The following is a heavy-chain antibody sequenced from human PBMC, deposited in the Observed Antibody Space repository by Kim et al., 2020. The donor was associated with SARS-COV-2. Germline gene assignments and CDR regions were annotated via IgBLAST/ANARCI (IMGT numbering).Heavy chain of an antibody. CDR3: AREYCSSTSCTLDY. D-gene: IGHD2-2*01. J-gene: IGHJ4*02. CDR1: GFTFSSYS. V-gene: IGHV3-48*02. CDR2: ISSSSSTI. Sequence: GGSLRLSCAASGFTFSSYSMNWVRQAPGKGLEWVSYISSSSSTIYYADSVKGRFTISRDNAKNSLYLQMNSLRDEDTAVYYCAREYCSSTSCTLDYWGQGTLVTVSS.